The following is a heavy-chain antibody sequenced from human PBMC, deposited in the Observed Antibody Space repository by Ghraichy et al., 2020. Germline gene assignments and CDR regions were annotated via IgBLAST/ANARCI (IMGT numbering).Heavy chain of an antibody. CDR3: AKSKGYYKLFDY. J-gene: IGHJ4*02. D-gene: IGHD3-9*01. CDR1: GFTFSNSW. V-gene: IGHV3-7*03. Sequence: GGSLRLSCLVSGFTFSNSWMAWVRQTPGKGLEWVANINQDESQRNYVDSVEGRFIISRDNAKSSLYLRMNSQRAEDTAIYYCAKSKGYYKLFDYWGQGTLVTVSS. CDR2: INQDESQR.